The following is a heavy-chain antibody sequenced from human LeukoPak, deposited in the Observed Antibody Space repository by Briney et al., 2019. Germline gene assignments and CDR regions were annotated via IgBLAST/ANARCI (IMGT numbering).Heavy chain of an antibody. D-gene: IGHD1-26*01. V-gene: IGHV1-69*13. J-gene: IGHJ6*02. Sequence: SVKVSCKAYGGTFSSYAISWVRQAPGQGLEWMGGIIPIFGTANYAQKFQGRVTITADESTSTAYMELSSLRSEDTAVYYCARGDRGIVGATYSDYYYYYGMDVWGQGTTVTVSS. CDR3: ARGDRGIVGATYSDYYYYYGMDV. CDR1: GGTFSSYA. CDR2: IIPIFGTA.